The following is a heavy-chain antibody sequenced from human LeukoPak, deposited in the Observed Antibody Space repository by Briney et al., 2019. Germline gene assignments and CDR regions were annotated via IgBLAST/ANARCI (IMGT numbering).Heavy chain of an antibody. D-gene: IGHD1-14*01. CDR1: GDSVSSVY. CDR3: ARHRRNLNEDRFREGEPNFDY. Sequence: SETLSLTCTVSGDSVSSVYWSWIRQPPGKGLEWIGYIYYNGYTDYNPSLKSRVTISVDTSKNQLSLHMSSVTASDSAIYYCARHRRNLNEDRFREGEPNFDYWGQGTLVTVSS. CDR2: IYYNGYT. J-gene: IGHJ4*02. V-gene: IGHV4-59*08.